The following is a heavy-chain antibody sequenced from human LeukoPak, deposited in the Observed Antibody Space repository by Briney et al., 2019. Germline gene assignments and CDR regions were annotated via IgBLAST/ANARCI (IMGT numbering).Heavy chain of an antibody. CDR3: AREWGNAGDPGAFDI. CDR2: ISGGGSNI. Sequence: GGPLRLSCAASGFTFSSYEMNWVRQAPGKGLEWVSYISGGGSNIYYADSVKGRYTISRDNAKNSLYLQMNSLRAEDTAVYYCAREWGNAGDPGAFDIWGQGTMVTVSS. CDR1: GFTFSSYE. D-gene: IGHD3-16*01. J-gene: IGHJ3*02. V-gene: IGHV3-48*03.